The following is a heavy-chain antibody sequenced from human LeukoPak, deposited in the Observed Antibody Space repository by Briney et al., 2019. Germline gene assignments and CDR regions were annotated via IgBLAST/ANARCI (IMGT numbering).Heavy chain of an antibody. V-gene: IGHV3-66*02. D-gene: IGHD3-3*01. J-gene: IGHJ6*03. CDR3: ARDKLYYDFWSGSTDYYYYYYMDV. CDR1: GFTVSSNY. CDR2: IYSGGST. Sequence: GGSLRLSCAASGFTVSSNYMGGVRQAPGKGLEWVAVIYSGGSTYYADSVKGRFTISRDNSKNTLYLQMNSLRAEDTAVYYCARDKLYYDFWSGSTDYYYYYYMDVWGKGTTVTVSS.